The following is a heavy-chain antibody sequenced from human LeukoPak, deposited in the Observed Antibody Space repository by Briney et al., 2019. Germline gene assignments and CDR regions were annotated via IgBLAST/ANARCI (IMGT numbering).Heavy chain of an antibody. CDR2: MFHSGDT. CDR3: AKVGAYGGYARHDY. J-gene: IGHJ4*02. CDR1: GYSFSSGSY. Sequence: SGTLSLTCAVSGYSFSSGSYCGLLRPPAKELVELAGIMFHSGDTYYKPSLKSRVTISADNSKNQFSLQLTSVTAEDTAVYYCAKVGAYGGYARHDYWGQGTMVTVSS. D-gene: IGHD4-17*01. V-gene: IGHV4-38-2*01.